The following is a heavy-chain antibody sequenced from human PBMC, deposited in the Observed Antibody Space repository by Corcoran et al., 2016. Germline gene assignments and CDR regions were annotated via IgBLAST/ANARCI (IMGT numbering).Heavy chain of an antibody. CDR3: ANVSPGGGSYFDY. V-gene: IGHV3-30*18. Sequence: QVQLVESGGGVVQPGRSLRLSCAASGFTFSSYGMHWVRQAPGKGLEWVAVISYDGSNKYYADSVKGRFTISRDNSKNTLYLQMNSLRAEDTAVYYCANVSPGGGSYFDYWGQGTLVTVSS. CDR1: GFTFSSYG. D-gene: IGHD1-26*01. J-gene: IGHJ4*02. CDR2: ISYDGSNK.